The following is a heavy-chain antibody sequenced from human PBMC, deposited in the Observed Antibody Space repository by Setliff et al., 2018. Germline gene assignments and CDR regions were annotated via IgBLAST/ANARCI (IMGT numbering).Heavy chain of an antibody. CDR2: IHTSGST. CDR1: GGSISSHY. CDR3: ARWLGPLVGVVVY. Sequence: PSETLSLTCTVSGGSISSHYWSWIRQPAGKGLEWIGHIHTSGSTNYNPSLRSRVSISVDPSKNQFSLRLISVTAADTAVYYCARWLGPLVGVVVYWGQGTLVTVSS. V-gene: IGHV4-4*07. J-gene: IGHJ4*02. D-gene: IGHD1-26*01.